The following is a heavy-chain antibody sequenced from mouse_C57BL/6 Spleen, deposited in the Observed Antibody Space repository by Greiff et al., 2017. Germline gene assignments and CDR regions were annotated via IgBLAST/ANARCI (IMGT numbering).Heavy chain of an antibody. CDR3: AIRTKVVFDY. CDR2: IHPSDSDT. V-gene: IGHV1-74*01. J-gene: IGHJ2*01. Sequence: VKQRPGQGLEWIGRIHPSDSDTNYNQKFKGRATLTVDKSSSTAYMQLSSLTSEDSAVYYCAIRTKVVFDYWGQGTTLTVSS. D-gene: IGHD1-1*01.